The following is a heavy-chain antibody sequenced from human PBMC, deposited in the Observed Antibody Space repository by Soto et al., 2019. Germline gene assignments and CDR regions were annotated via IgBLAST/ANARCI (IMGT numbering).Heavy chain of an antibody. Sequence: QVQLVESGGGVVQPGRSLRLSCKASGFTLSDYNMHWVRQAPGKGLEGLGVIFYDGSGHFYADSMEGRFTISRDASKNTLYLQMNSLRLEDTAVYFCGGEQNSGYYRKAAYWGQGTLVTVSS. J-gene: IGHJ4*02. D-gene: IGHD3-22*01. CDR1: GFTLSDYN. V-gene: IGHV3-30*14. CDR2: IFYDGSGH. CDR3: GGEQNSGYYRKAAY.